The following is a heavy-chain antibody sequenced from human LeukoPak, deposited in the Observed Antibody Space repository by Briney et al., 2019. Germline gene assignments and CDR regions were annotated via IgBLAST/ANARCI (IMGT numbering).Heavy chain of an antibody. V-gene: IGHV3-74*01. J-gene: IGHJ3*02. Sequence: GGSLRLSCVASGFSFSSYWMHWVRQVPGKGLVWVSRINPDGSTTSYADSVKDRFTISRDNAKSMVYLQMNSLRGEDSAVYYCTRDNRYQLAEGAFDIWGQGTMVTVSS. CDR2: INPDGSTT. D-gene: IGHD2-2*01. CDR3: TRDNRYQLAEGAFDI. CDR1: GFSFSSYW.